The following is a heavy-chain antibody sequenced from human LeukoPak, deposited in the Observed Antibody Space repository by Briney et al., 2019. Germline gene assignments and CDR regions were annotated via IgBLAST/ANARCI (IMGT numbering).Heavy chain of an antibody. J-gene: IGHJ6*02. D-gene: IGHD3-16*02. CDR3: ARAYDYVWGSYRHPSYCYGMDV. CDR2: IYYSGST. CDR1: GVSISRSDYY. Sequence: KPSETLSLTCTVSGVSISRSDYYWGWIRQPPGKGLEWIGYIYYSGSTYYNPSLKSRVTISVDTSKNQFSLKLNSVTAADTAVHYCARAYDYVWGSYRHPSYCYGMDVWGQGTTVTVSS. V-gene: IGHV4-39*07.